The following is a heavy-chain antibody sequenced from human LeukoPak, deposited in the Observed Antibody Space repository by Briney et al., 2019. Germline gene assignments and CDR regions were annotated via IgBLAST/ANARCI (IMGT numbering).Heavy chain of an antibody. V-gene: IGHV3-21*01. CDR3: ARGGYSYGYDWFDP. CDR1: GFTFSSYS. CDR2: ISSSSSYI. Sequence: GGSLRLSCAASGFTFSSYSMNWVRQAPGKGLEWVSSISSSSSYIYYADSVKGRFTITRDNTKNSLYLQMNSLRAEDTAVYYCARGGYSYGYDWFDPWGQGTLVTAS. J-gene: IGHJ5*02. D-gene: IGHD5-18*01.